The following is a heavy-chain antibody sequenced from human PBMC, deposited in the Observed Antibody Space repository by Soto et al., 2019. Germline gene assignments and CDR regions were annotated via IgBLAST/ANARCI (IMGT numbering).Heavy chain of an antibody. Sequence: GASVKVSCNASGYTFTAYYMHWVRQAPGQGLEWMGWINPNTGGTNYAQKFQGRVTMTRDTSISTAYMELSRLTSDDTAVYYCARDRPPDYWGQGTLVTVSS. D-gene: IGHD6-6*01. CDR2: INPNTGGT. V-gene: IGHV1-2*02. CDR3: ARDRPPDY. CDR1: GYTFTAYY. J-gene: IGHJ4*02.